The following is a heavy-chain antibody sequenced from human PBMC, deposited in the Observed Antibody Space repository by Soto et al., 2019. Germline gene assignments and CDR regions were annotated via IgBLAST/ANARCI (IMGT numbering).Heavy chain of an antibody. D-gene: IGHD6-6*01. CDR1: GGSFSGYY. CDR2: INHSGST. CDR3: ARGSFEQLAGYRWFDP. J-gene: IGHJ5*02. Sequence: SETLSLTCTVYGGSFSGYYWSWIRQPPGKGLEWIGEINHSGSTNYNPSLKSRVTISVDTSKNQFSLKLSSVTAADTAVYYCARGSFEQLAGYRWFDPWGQGTLVTVSS. V-gene: IGHV4-34*01.